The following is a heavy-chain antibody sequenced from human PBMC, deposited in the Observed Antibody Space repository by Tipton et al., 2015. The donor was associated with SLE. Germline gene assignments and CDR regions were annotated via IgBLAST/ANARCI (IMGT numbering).Heavy chain of an antibody. Sequence: GSLRLSCAASGFTFSNAWMSWVRQAPGKGLEWVGRIKSKTDGGTTDYAAPVKGRFTISRDDSKNTLYLQMNSLKTEDTAVYYCSTDKSCSGGSCYDYFDYWGQGTLVTVSS. CDR1: GFTFSNAW. CDR3: STDKSCSGGSCYDYFDY. CDR2: IKSKTDGGTT. D-gene: IGHD2-15*01. J-gene: IGHJ4*02. V-gene: IGHV3-15*01.